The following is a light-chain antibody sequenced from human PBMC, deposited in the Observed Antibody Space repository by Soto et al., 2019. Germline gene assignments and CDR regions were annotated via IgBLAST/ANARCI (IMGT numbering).Light chain of an antibody. CDR2: STS. V-gene: IGKV1-9*01. Sequence: VYRVTITCQATQDIRKYLNWYQQKPGKAPKLLIYSTSTLQSGVPSRFSGSGSGTDFTLTISSLQPEDFATYYCQQLHTYPVTFGQGTRLEIK. CDR3: QQLHTYPVT. CDR1: QDIRKY. J-gene: IGKJ5*01.